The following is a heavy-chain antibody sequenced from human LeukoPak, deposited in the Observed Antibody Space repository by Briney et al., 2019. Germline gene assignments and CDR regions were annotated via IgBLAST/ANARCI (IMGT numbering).Heavy chain of an antibody. J-gene: IGHJ3*02. V-gene: IGHV3-53*01. CDR1: GFTVSSNY. D-gene: IGHD5-24*01. Sequence: PGGSLRLSCAASGFTVSSNYMSWVRQAPGKGLEWVSVIYSGGSTYYADSVKGRFTISRDNSKNTLYLQMNSLRAEDTAVYYCARTGAGYNFGAFDIWGQGTMVTVSS. CDR2: IYSGGST. CDR3: ARTGAGYNFGAFDI.